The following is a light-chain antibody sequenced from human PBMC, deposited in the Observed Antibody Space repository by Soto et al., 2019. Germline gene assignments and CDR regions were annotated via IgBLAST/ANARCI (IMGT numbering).Light chain of an antibody. CDR2: GAS. J-gene: IGKJ4*01. CDR1: QSVSSY. V-gene: IGKV3D-15*01. CDR3: QQYNNYPLT. Sequence: ELLMPQSPATLPVSQGERATLSCRASQSVSSYLAWYQQKPGQTPRLLIYGASSRATGIPDRFSGSGSGTEFTLTISRLEPEDFAAYYCQQYNNYPLTFGGGTKVDIK.